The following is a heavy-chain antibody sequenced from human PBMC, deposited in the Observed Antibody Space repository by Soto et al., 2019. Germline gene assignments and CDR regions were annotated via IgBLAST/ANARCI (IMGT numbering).Heavy chain of an antibody. CDR2: VSAGGEMT. V-gene: IGHV3-23*01. CDR1: GFTFSSYA. J-gene: IGHJ6*02. Sequence: DVQLLESGGHLVQPGGSLRLSCAASGFTFSSYAMSWVRQAPGKGLEWVSSVSAGGEMTYYSDSVKGRFTISRDNSNDALFLQMHSLRIEDTALYYCARGDRGGSGSPASYYYSGLDVWGQGTTVTVSS. D-gene: IGHD3-10*01. CDR3: ARGDRGGSGSPASYYYSGLDV.